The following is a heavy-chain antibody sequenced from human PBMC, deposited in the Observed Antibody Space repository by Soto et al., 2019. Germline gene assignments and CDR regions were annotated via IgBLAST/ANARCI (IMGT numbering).Heavy chain of an antibody. CDR3: AKDLDYSPASDYYYGMDV. CDR1: GFTFSSYA. D-gene: IGHD4-4*01. V-gene: IGHV3-23*01. J-gene: IGHJ6*02. CDR2: ISGSGGST. Sequence: GSLRLSCAASGFTFSSYAMSWVRQAPGKGLEWVSAISGSGGSTYYADSVKGRFTISRDNSKNTLYLQMNSLRVEDTAVYYCAKDLDYSPASDYYYGMDVWGQGTTVTVSS.